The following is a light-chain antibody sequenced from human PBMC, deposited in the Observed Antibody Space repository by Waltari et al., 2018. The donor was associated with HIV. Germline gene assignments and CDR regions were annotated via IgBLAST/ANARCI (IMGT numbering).Light chain of an antibody. CDR1: SSDVGGYNY. CDR2: EVS. V-gene: IGLV2-8*01. J-gene: IGLJ2*01. Sequence: QSALTQPRSVSGSPGQSVTISCTGTSSDVGGYNYVSWYQQHPGKAPKLMIYEVSKRPSGVPDRFSGSKSGNTASLTVSGLQAEDEADYYCSSYAGSNILFGGGTKLTVL. CDR3: SSYAGSNIL.